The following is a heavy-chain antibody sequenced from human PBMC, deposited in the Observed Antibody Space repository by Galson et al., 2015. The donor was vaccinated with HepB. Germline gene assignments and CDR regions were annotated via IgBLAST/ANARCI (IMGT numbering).Heavy chain of an antibody. CDR2: ISGSGGST. CDR1: GFTFSSYA. J-gene: IGHJ5*02. CDR3: ARTRSYGPRPHNWFDP. D-gene: IGHD1-14*01. Sequence: SLRLSCAASGFTFSSYAMSWVRQAPGKGLEWVSAISGSGGSTYYADSMKGRFTISRDNSKNTLYLQMNSLRAEDTAVYYCARTRSYGPRPHNWFDPWGQGTLVTVSP. V-gene: IGHV3-23*01.